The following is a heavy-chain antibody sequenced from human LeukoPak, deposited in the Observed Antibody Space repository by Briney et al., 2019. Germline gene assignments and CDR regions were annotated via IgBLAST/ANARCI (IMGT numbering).Heavy chain of an antibody. Sequence: LAGGSLRLSCAPSGFTFNSYAMFWVRQAPGKGLEWVSLIWYDGSNKYYADSVKGRFTISRDNSKNTLYLQMNSLRAEDTAVYYCARARGWQPNYYYYYMDVWAQGPRSPSP. CDR1: GFTFNSYA. D-gene: IGHD2-15*01. V-gene: IGHV3-33*07. CDR3: ARARGWQPNYYYYYMDV. J-gene: IGHJ6*03. CDR2: IWYDGSNK.